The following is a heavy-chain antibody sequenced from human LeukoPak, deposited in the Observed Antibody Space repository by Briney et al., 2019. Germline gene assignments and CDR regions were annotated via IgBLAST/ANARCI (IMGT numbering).Heavy chain of an antibody. J-gene: IGHJ4*02. D-gene: IGHD1-1*01. CDR2: IYYSGST. CDR1: GGSISSYY. V-gene: IGHV4-59*01. CDR3: ARVHNWDFDY. Sequence: SETLPLTCTVSGGSISSYYWSWIRQPPGKGLEWIGYIYYSGSTNYNPSLKSRVTISVDTSKNQSSLKLSSVTAADTAVCYCARVHNWDFDYWGQGTLVTVSS.